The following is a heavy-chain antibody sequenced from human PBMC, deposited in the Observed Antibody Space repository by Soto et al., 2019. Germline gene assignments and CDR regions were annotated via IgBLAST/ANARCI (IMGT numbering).Heavy chain of an antibody. V-gene: IGHV1-18*01. Sequence: ASVKVSCKASGYTFTSYGISWVRQAPGQGLEWMGWISAYNGNTNYAQKLQGRVTMTTDTSTSTAYMELRSLRSDDTAVYYCAKELSYYYGSGSYYKVLYYFDYWGQGTLVTVSS. CDR1: GYTFTSYG. J-gene: IGHJ4*02. D-gene: IGHD3-10*01. CDR3: AKELSYYYGSGSYYKVLYYFDY. CDR2: ISAYNGNT.